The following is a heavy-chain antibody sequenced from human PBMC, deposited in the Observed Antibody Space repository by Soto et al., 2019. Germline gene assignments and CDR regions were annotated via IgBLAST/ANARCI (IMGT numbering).Heavy chain of an antibody. V-gene: IGHV3-30*18. CDR2: ISYDGDYK. D-gene: IGHD2-15*01. Sequence: QVQLVESGGGVVQPGRSLRLSCAASGFTVSSYVMHWVRQAPGKGLEWVAKISYDGDYKYYADSVKGRFTISRDNSNNTLYLQMNSLRAEDTALYYCAKDRGRYCSGGSCYLFDYWGQGIMVTVSS. J-gene: IGHJ4*02. CDR1: GFTVSSYV. CDR3: AKDRGRYCSGGSCYLFDY.